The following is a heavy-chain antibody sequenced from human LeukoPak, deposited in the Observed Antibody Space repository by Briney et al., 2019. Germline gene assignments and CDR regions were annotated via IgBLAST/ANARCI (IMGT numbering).Heavy chain of an antibody. CDR1: GGSISSYY. D-gene: IGHD3-22*01. CDR2: INHSGST. CDR3: ARGLVDDSSGSEDAFDI. Sequence: SETLSLTCTVSGGSISSYYWSWIRQPPGKGLEWIGEINHSGSTNYNPSLKSRVTISVDTSKNQFSLKLSSVTAADTAVYYCARGLVDDSSGSEDAFDIWGQGTMVTVSS. J-gene: IGHJ3*02. V-gene: IGHV4-34*01.